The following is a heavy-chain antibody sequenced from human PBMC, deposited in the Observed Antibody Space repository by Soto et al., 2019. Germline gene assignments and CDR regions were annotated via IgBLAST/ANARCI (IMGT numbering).Heavy chain of an antibody. Sequence: QVQLVESGGGVVQPGRSLRLSCAASGFTFSSYAMHWVRQAPGKGLEWVAVISYDGSNKYYADSVKGRFTISRDNSKNTLYLQMNSLRAEDMAVYYCARDLIVLVPAANDAFDIWGQGTMVTVSS. CDR3: ARDLIVLVPAANDAFDI. CDR1: GFTFSSYA. CDR2: ISYDGSNK. J-gene: IGHJ3*02. D-gene: IGHD2-2*01. V-gene: IGHV3-30-3*01.